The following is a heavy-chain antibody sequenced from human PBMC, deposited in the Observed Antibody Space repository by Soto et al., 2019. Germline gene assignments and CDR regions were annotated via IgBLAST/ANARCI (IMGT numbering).Heavy chain of an antibody. CDR1: GGTFSSYA. CDR3: ASDSYGADDAFDI. CDR2: IIPIFGTA. D-gene: IGHD5-18*01. J-gene: IGHJ3*02. V-gene: IGHV1-69*13. Sequence: SVKVSCKASGGTFSSYAISWVRQAPGQGLEWMGGIIPIFGTANYAQKFQGRVTITADESTSTAYMELSSLRSEDTAVYYCASDSYGADDAFDIWGQGTMVTVSS.